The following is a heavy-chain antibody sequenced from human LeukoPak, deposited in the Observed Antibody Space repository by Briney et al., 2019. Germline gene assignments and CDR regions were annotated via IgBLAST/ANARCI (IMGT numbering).Heavy chain of an antibody. CDR2: IRSKAYDGTT. D-gene: IGHD5-18*01. J-gene: IGHJ4*02. CDR1: GFSFGDYG. Sequence: GGSLRLSCTASGFSFGDYGMSWVRQAPGKGLEWVGFIRSKAYDGTTEYAASVKGRFSISRDDSKSIAYLQMNSLKTEDTAVYYCSRDYWGYSYGYSNYWGQGTLVTASS. CDR3: SRDYWGYSYGYSNY. V-gene: IGHV3-49*04.